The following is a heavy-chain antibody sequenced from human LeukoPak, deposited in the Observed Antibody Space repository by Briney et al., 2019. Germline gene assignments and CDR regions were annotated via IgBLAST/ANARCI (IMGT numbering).Heavy chain of an antibody. CDR3: ATHKSSSGSYRNDAFDI. CDR1: GGSISSGGYS. J-gene: IGHJ3*02. V-gene: IGHV4-30-2*01. Sequence: PSETLSLTCAVSGGSISSGGYSWSWIRQPPGKGLEWIGYIYHSGSTYYNPSLKSRVTISVDRSKNQFSLKLSSVTAADTAVYYCATHKSSSGSYRNDAFDIWGQGTMVTVSS. CDR2: IYHSGST. D-gene: IGHD1-26*01.